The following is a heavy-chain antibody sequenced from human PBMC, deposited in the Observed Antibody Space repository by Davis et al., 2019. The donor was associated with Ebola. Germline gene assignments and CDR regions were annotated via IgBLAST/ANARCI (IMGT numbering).Heavy chain of an antibody. D-gene: IGHD6-19*01. CDR2: IAGTGGTT. J-gene: IGHJ5*02. V-gene: IGHV3-23*01. CDR1: GFTFGSYD. Sequence: GGSLRLSCAASGFTFGSYDMTWVRQAPGKGLEWVSTIAGTGGTTYYADSVRGRFTIYRDNSKNTLYLQMNSLRAEDTAVYYCAKGYSSGWFPWFDPWGQGTLVTVSS. CDR3: AKGYSSGWFPWFDP.